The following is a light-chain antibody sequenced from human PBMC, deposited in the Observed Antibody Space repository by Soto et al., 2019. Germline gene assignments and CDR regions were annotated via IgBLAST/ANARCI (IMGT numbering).Light chain of an antibody. V-gene: IGKV3D-15*01. CDR2: GAS. CDR3: HQRQSWPRT. CDR1: QSVSSRY. J-gene: IGKJ1*01. Sequence: EIVMTQSPVTLSVSPGERATLHCRASQSVSSRYLAWYQQKHGQAPRILIYGASSRATGIPARFSASGSGTDFTLTISDVQPEDFALYYCHQRQSWPRTFGQGTNVDIK.